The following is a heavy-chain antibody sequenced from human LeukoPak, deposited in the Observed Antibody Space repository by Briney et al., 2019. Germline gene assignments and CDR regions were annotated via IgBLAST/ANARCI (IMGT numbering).Heavy chain of an antibody. CDR2: IYSGGST. J-gene: IGHJ4*02. CDR1: GFTVSSNY. Sequence: GGSLRLSCAASGFTVSSNYMSWVRQAPGKGLEWVSVIYSGGSTYYADSVKGRFTISRDNSKNTLYLQMNSLRAEDTAVYYCARELRKVEGTKDYWGQGTLVTVSS. D-gene: IGHD1-1*01. V-gene: IGHV3-53*01. CDR3: ARELRKVEGTKDY.